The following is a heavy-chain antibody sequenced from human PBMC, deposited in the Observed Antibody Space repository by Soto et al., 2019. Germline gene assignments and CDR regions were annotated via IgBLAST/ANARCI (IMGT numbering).Heavy chain of an antibody. CDR2: IFYSGTT. J-gene: IGHJ4*02. CDR3: ARGVLY. Sequence: SETLSLTCTVSGVSVSSNNYYWSWIRQPPGKGLEWIGNIFYSGTTYYNPSLKSRVTISVDTSKNQFSLKLSSVTAADTAVYFCARGVLYWGQGTLVTVSS. V-gene: IGHV4-31*03. D-gene: IGHD1-1*01. CDR1: GVSVSSNNYY.